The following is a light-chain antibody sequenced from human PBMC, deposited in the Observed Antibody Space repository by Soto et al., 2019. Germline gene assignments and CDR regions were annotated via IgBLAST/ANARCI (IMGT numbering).Light chain of an antibody. CDR2: GAS. CDR1: RSISNW. J-gene: IGKJ1*01. CDR3: QHYNSYSEA. V-gene: IGKV1-5*01. Sequence: DIQMTQSPSTLSASVGDRVTITCRASRSISNWLAWFQQIPGKAPKLLIYGASSLERGVPSRFSGSGSGTEFTLTISSLQPDDFATYYCQHYNSYSEAFGQGTKVDIK.